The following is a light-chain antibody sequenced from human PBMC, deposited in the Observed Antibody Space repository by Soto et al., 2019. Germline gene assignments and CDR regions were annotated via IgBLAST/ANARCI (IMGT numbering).Light chain of an antibody. CDR2: KAS. V-gene: IGKV1-5*03. CDR1: QSISSW. CDR3: QQYNDNWT. Sequence: DIQMTQSAATLSESVGDRVTITCRASQSISSWLAWYQQKPGTAPKLLIYKASTLQSGVPSRFSGSGSGTEFTLTISSLQPDDSATYYCQQYNDNWTFGQGTKV. J-gene: IGKJ1*01.